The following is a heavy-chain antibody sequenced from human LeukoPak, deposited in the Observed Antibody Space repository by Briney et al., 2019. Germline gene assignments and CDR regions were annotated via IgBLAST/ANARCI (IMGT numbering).Heavy chain of an antibody. D-gene: IGHD3-22*01. V-gene: IGHV3-9*01. CDR3: AKEGVGYYDSSGYLY. CDR2: ISWNSGSI. Sequence: PGGSLRLSCAASGFTFDDYAMHWVRQAPGKGLEWVSGISWNSGSIGYADSVKGRFTISRDNAKNSLYLQMNSLRAEDTAVYYCAKEGVGYYDSSGYLYWGQGTLVTVSS. CDR1: GFTFDDYA. J-gene: IGHJ4*02.